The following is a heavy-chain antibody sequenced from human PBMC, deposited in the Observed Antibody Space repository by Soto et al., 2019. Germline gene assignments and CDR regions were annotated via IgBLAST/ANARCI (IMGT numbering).Heavy chain of an antibody. D-gene: IGHD4-17*01. CDR1: GFTFSSYA. Sequence: GGSLRLSCASSGFTFSSYAMSSVRQAPGKGLEWVSAISGSGGSTYYADSVKGRFTISRDNSKTTAYLEVDSLRSEDTAIYYCARVAPSGGAVPRFDPWGQGTLVTVSS. V-gene: IGHV3-23*01. J-gene: IGHJ5*02. CDR3: ARVAPSGGAVPRFDP. CDR2: ISGSGGST.